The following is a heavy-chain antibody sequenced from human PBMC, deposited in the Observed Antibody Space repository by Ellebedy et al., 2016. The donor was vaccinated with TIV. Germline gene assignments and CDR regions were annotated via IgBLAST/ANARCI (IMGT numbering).Heavy chain of an antibody. CDR2: IWYDGSNK. Sequence: GGSLRLXXAASGFTFSSYGMHWVRQAPGKGLEWVAVIWYDGSNKYYADSVKGRFTISRDNAKNTLYLQMNSLRAEDTAVYYCARQYGDYVYEYFQHWGQGTLVTVSS. D-gene: IGHD4-17*01. V-gene: IGHV3-33*01. J-gene: IGHJ1*01. CDR1: GFTFSSYG. CDR3: ARQYGDYVYEYFQH.